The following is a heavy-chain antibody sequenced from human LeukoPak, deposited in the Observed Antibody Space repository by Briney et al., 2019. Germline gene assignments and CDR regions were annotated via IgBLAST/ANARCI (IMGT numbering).Heavy chain of an antibody. CDR2: ISTTSTYI. Sequence: GGSLRLSCAASGFDFSTFAINWVRQAPGKGLEWVSSISTTSTYIFYADSLKGRFTISRDNSKNTLYLQMNSLRAEDTAVYYCAKDGYSGCYPGRLYAFDIWGQGTMVTVSS. CDR3: AKDGYSGCYPGRLYAFDI. V-gene: IGHV3-21*04. CDR1: GFDFSTFA. D-gene: IGHD1-26*01. J-gene: IGHJ3*02.